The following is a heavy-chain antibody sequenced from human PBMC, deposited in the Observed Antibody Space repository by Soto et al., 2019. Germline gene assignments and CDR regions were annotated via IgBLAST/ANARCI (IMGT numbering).Heavy chain of an antibody. CDR3: AKDAVSRDGVWLAHD. CDR1: GFSFSDYA. V-gene: IGHV3-23*01. CDR2: LYGSGGGI. Sequence: PGGSLRLSCAASGFSFSDYAMIWVRQAPGKGLEWVSGLYGSGGGIHYADSVKGRFTISRDNYANSVYLQMNSLRVEGTAVYYCAKDAVSRDGVWLAHDWGQGTVVTVSS. J-gene: IGHJ1*01. D-gene: IGHD5-12*01.